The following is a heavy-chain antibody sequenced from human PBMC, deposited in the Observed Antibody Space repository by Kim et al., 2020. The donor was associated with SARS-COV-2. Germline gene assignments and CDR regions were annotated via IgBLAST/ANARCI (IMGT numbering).Heavy chain of an antibody. CDR1: GFTFSSYG. Sequence: GGSLRLSCAASGFTFSSYGMHWVRQAPGKGLEWVAVISYDGSNKYYADSVKGRFTISRDNSKNTLYLQMNSLRAEDTAVYYCAKDRSVGIAVAVDYWGQGNLVTVSS. CDR3: AKDRSVGIAVAVDY. CDR2: ISYDGSNK. D-gene: IGHD6-19*01. V-gene: IGHV3-30*18. J-gene: IGHJ4*02.